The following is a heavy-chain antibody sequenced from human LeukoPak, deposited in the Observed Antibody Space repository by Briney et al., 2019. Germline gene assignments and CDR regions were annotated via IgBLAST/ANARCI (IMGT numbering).Heavy chain of an antibody. Sequence: GGSLRLSCAASGFTFSSYGMHWVRQAPGKGLEWVAVISYDGSNKYYADSVKGRFTISRDNSKNTLYLQMNSLRAEDTAVYYCARDLDCSGGSCYWGQGTLVTVSS. CDR3: ARDLDCSGGSCY. D-gene: IGHD2-15*01. CDR2: ISYDGSNK. V-gene: IGHV3-30*03. J-gene: IGHJ4*02. CDR1: GFTFSSYG.